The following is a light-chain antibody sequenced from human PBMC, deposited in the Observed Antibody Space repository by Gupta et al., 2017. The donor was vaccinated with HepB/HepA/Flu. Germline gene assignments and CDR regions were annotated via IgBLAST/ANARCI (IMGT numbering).Light chain of an antibody. CDR1: QSVLLSSSNKNY. V-gene: IGKV4-1*01. J-gene: IGKJ3*01. CDR3: QQYFSTPFT. Sequence: TAMTQSPDSLAVSLGERATINCKSSQSVLLSSSNKNYLAWYQQKPGQPPKLLFYWASTREYGVPDRFSGSGSGTDFTLTISGLQAEDVAVYYCQQYFSTPFTFAPGTKVDIK. CDR2: WAS.